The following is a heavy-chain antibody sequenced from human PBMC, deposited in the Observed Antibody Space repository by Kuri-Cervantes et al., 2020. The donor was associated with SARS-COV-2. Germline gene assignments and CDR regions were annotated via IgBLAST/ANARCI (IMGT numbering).Heavy chain of an antibody. CDR3: AKAAFTGYTGYRID. Sequence: GGSLRLSCAASGFTFSSFGMSWVRQAQGKGLEWVSAISDSGGTTFYADPVKGRFTISRDNSKNMVYLQMDSLRAEDTAVYYCAKAAFTGYTGYRIDWGQGTLVTVSS. J-gene: IGHJ4*02. V-gene: IGHV3-23*01. D-gene: IGHD3-16*02. CDR1: GFTFSSFG. CDR2: ISDSGGTT.